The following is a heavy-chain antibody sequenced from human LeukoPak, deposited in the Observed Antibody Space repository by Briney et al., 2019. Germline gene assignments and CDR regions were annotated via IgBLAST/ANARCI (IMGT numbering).Heavy chain of an antibody. J-gene: IGHJ4*02. CDR3: AKDGVNWGSYFDY. D-gene: IGHD7-27*01. CDR1: GFTFSSYA. Sequence: GGSLRLSCAASGFTFSSYAMSWVRQAPGKGQEWVSAISGSGGSTYYADSVKGRFTISRDNSKNTLYLQMNSLRAEDTAVYYCAKDGVNWGSYFDYWGQGTLVTVSS. V-gene: IGHV3-23*01. CDR2: ISGSGGST.